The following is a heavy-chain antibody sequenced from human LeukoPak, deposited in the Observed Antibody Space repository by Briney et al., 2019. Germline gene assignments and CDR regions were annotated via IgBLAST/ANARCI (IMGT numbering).Heavy chain of an antibody. CDR2: IYYTGNT. CDR1: GDSITGYY. J-gene: IGHJ4*02. V-gene: IGHV4-39*07. CDR3: ARGGASSSGWYSLSGYYFDY. Sequence: SETLSLTCSVSGDSITGYYWGWIRQPPGKGLEWIGNIYYTGNTYYNSSLKSRVTISVDTSKNQFSLKLSSVTAADTAVYYCARGGASSSGWYSLSGYYFDYWGQGTLVTVSS. D-gene: IGHD6-19*01.